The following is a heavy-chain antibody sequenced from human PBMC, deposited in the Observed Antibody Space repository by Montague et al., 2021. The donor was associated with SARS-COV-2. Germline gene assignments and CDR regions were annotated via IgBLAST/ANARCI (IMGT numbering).Heavy chain of an antibody. D-gene: IGHD6-19*01. V-gene: IGHV4-39*01. J-gene: IGHJ6*01. CDR2: VSSSGRT. CDR3: ARRALSGWPSYYLCGLDV. CDR1: GDAISDNTHK. Sequence: SETLSLTCTVSGDAISDNTHKWGWIRQPPGKGLEFITSVSSSGRTNYNPSLQSRVTLSVDTSKNAISLTVTSVTAADTSVYYCARRALSGWPSYYLCGLDVWGPGTMVTVSS.